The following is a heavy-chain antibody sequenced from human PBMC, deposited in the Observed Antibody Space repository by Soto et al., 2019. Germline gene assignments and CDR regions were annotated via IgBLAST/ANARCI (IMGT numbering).Heavy chain of an antibody. CDR2: INHSGST. J-gene: IGHJ4*02. D-gene: IGHD2-15*01. CDR1: GGSFSGYY. Sequence: QVQLQQWGAGLLKPSETLSLTCAVYGGSFSGYYWSWIRQPPGKGLEWIGEINHSGSTNYNPSLKSRVTISVDTSKNQFSLKLSSVTAADTAVYYCARGGHCSGGSCHWFDYWGQGTLVTVSS. V-gene: IGHV4-34*01. CDR3: ARGGHCSGGSCHWFDY.